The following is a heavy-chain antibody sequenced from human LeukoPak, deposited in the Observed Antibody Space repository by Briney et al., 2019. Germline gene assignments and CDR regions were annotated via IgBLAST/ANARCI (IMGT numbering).Heavy chain of an antibody. CDR2: INPSGGST. Sequence: ASVKVSCKASGYTFTSYYMHWVRQAPGQGLEWMGIINPSGGSTSYAQKFQGRVTMTRDTSTSTVYMELSSLRSEDTAVYYCARPSGSSGYALTQYYFDYWGQGTLVTVSS. CDR1: GYTFTSYY. D-gene: IGHD3-22*01. J-gene: IGHJ4*02. V-gene: IGHV1-46*01. CDR3: ARPSGSSGYALTQYYFDY.